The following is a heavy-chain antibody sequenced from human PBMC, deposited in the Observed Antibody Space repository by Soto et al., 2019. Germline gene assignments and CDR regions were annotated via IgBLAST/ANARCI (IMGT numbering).Heavy chain of an antibody. CDR3: ARPRYCSGGSCYSIDYYYGMDV. CDR2: IIPIFGTA. V-gene: IGHV1-69*13. Sequence: ASRKGSCKGFGGTFSSHFISWVRQAPGKGLEWVGGIIPIFGTANYAQKFQGRVTITADESTSTAYMELSSLRSEDTAVYYCARPRYCSGGSCYSIDYYYGMDVWGQGTTVTVSS. CDR1: GGTFSSHF. D-gene: IGHD2-15*01. J-gene: IGHJ6*02.